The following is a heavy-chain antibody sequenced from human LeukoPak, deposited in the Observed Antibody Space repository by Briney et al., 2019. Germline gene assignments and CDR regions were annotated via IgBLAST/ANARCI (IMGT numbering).Heavy chain of an antibody. D-gene: IGHD1-14*01. V-gene: IGHV3-53*01. CDR2: LYSDGNT. Sequence: PGGSLRLSCAASGFTVFTNDMTWVRQAPGKGLEWASVLYSDGNTKYADSVQGRFTISRDNSKNTLYLEMNSLSPDDTAVYYCARGVEPLAANTLAYWGQGTLVTVSS. J-gene: IGHJ4*02. CDR1: GFTVFTND. CDR3: ARGVEPLAANTLAY.